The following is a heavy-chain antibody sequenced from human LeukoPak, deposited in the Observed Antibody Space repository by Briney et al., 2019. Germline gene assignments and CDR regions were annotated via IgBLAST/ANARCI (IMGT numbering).Heavy chain of an antibody. Sequence: GESLKISCKGSGYRFTSYWIGWVRQMPGKGLEWMGIIYPGDSDTRYSPSFQGQVTISADKSISTAYLQWSSLKASDTAMYYCARQSYCGGDCWDAFDIWGQGTMVTVSS. V-gene: IGHV5-51*01. J-gene: IGHJ3*02. CDR1: GYRFTSYW. CDR3: ARQSYCGGDCWDAFDI. D-gene: IGHD2-21*02. CDR2: IYPGDSDT.